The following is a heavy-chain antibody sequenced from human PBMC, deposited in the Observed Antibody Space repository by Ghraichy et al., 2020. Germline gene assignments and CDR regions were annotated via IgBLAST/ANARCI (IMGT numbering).Heavy chain of an antibody. V-gene: IGHV1-3*01. CDR3: ARDFPPPGWYTTGPGDF. CDR2: INVDNGNT. D-gene: IGHD6-19*01. J-gene: IGHJ4*02. Sequence: ASVKVSCKASGYTFKSYNMHWVRQAPGQRLEWVGWINVDNGNTRYSQNFQGRVTITRATSASTVYLELNRVRSEDTAVYYCARDFPPPGWYTTGPGDFWGQGTLVTVSS. CDR1: GYTFKSYN.